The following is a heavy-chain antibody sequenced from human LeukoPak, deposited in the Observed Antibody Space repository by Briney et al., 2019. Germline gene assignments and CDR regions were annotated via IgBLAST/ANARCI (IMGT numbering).Heavy chain of an antibody. Sequence: GGSLRLSCAASGFSVSSNYMSWVRQTPGKGLEWVSGIYSGGHIYYADSVKGRFIVSRDNSKNTRYLQMNSLRAEDTAVYYCAGKQGSGSLRPLDYWGQGTLVTVSS. J-gene: IGHJ4*02. CDR3: AGKQGSGSLRPLDY. V-gene: IGHV3-53*01. CDR1: GFSVSSNY. D-gene: IGHD3-10*01. CDR2: IYSGGHI.